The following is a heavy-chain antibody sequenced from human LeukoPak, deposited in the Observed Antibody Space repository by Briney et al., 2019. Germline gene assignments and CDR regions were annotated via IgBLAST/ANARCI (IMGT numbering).Heavy chain of an antibody. CDR3: ARENYDFWSGYYRNNWFDP. CDR2: ISGSGGST. CDR1: GFTFSSYA. D-gene: IGHD3-3*01. Sequence: GGSLRLSCAASGFTFSSYAMSWVRQAPGKGLEWVSAISGSGGSTYYADSVKGRFTISRDNSKNTLYLQMNSLRAEDTAVYYCARENYDFWSGYYRNNWFDPWGQGTLVTVSS. V-gene: IGHV3-23*01. J-gene: IGHJ5*02.